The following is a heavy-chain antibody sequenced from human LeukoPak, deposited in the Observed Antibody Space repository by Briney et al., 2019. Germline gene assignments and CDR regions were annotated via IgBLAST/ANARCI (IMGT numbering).Heavy chain of an antibody. J-gene: IGHJ6*02. CDR2: IYYSGST. V-gene: IGHV4-59*01. Sequence: SETLSLTCTVSGGSISSYNWSWIRQPPGKGLEWVGYIYYSGSTNYNPSLKRRVTISVDTSKNQFSLKLSSVTAADTAVYYCARDMEGGQSGGSSWFYYYGMDVWGQGPTVTVSS. CDR1: GGSISSYN. D-gene: IGHD6-13*01. CDR3: ARDMEGGQSGGSSWFYYYGMDV.